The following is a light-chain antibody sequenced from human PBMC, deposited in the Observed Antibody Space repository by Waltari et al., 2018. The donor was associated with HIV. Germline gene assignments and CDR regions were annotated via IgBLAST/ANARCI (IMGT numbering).Light chain of an antibody. J-gene: IGKJ5*01. V-gene: IGKV3-15*01. CDR1: QSISSN. CDR2: GAS. Sequence: EVVMTQSPATVSVSPGEKATLSGRPSQSISSNLAWYQHKPGQAPRLLIYGASCRATGIPARCSGSGSGTEFIPSISSLQSEDFAVYCCQQYNNWRTFGQGTRLEIK. CDR3: QQYNNWRT.